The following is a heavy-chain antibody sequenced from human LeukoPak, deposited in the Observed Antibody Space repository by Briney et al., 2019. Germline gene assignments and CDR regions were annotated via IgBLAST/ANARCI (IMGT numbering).Heavy chain of an antibody. CDR2: IIPIFGTA. J-gene: IGHJ3*02. V-gene: IGHV1-69*06. D-gene: IGHD3-22*01. CDR1: GGTFSSYA. Sequence: ASVKVSCKASGGTFSSYAISWVRQAPGQGLEWMGGIIPIFGTANYARKCQGRVTITADKSTSTAYMDLSSLRSEDTAVYYCARPTGRDSSGYSLLDAFDIWGQGTMVTVSS. CDR3: ARPTGRDSSGYSLLDAFDI.